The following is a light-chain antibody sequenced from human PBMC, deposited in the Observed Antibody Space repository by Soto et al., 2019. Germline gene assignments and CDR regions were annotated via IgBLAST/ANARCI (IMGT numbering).Light chain of an antibody. CDR1: QSVLYSPNTKNY. V-gene: IGKV4-1*01. CDR2: WAS. CDR3: QQYSNTPQP. Sequence: DIVLTQSPDSLAVSLGERATINCKSSQSVLYSPNTKNYLAWYQQKPGQPPKLLVYWASTRESGVPDRFSGSGSRTDFTLTINSLQAEDVAVYYCQQYSNTPQPCGQGTKVEIK. J-gene: IGKJ1*01.